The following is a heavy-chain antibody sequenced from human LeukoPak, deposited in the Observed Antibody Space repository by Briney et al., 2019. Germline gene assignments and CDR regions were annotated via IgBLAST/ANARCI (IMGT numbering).Heavy chain of an antibody. D-gene: IGHD3-16*02. V-gene: IGHV1-2*02. CDR1: GYTFTDFF. CDR2: IDHNSGDT. J-gene: IGHJ4*02. CDR3: ARRSSVVSSLYY. Sequence: ASMKVSCKASGYTFTDFFFHWVRQAPGQGLEWVGWIDHNSGDTNYAQKFQGRVTMTRDTSINTAYMDLTRLRSDDTAVYFCARRSSVVSSLYYWGQGTLVTVSS.